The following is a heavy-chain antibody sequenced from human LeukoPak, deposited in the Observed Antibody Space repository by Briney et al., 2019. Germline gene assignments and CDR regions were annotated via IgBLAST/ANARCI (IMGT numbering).Heavy chain of an antibody. D-gene: IGHD3-22*01. Sequence: GGSLRLSCAASGFSFSSYAMSWVRQAPGKGLEWVSAISGSGGSTYYADSVKGRFTISRDNSKNTLYLQMNSLRAEDTAVYYCAKVVARYYDSSGRPGRPFDYWGQGTLVTVSS. CDR1: GFSFSSYA. CDR2: ISGSGGST. CDR3: AKVVARYYDSSGRPGRPFDY. V-gene: IGHV3-23*01. J-gene: IGHJ4*02.